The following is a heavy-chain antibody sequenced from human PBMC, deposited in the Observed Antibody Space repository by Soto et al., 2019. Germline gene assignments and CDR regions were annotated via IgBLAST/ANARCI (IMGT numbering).Heavy chain of an antibody. CDR3: AKDIFGQYSSSWGWNIYYYYYYYMDV. Sequence: GGSLRLSCAASGFTFDDYAMHWVRQAPGKGLEWVSGISWNSGSIGYADSVKGRFTISRDNAKNSLYLQMNSLRAEDTALYYCAKDIFGQYSSSWGWNIYYYYYYYMDVWGKGTTVTVSS. D-gene: IGHD6-13*01. CDR1: GFTFDDYA. CDR2: ISWNSGSI. V-gene: IGHV3-9*01. J-gene: IGHJ6*03.